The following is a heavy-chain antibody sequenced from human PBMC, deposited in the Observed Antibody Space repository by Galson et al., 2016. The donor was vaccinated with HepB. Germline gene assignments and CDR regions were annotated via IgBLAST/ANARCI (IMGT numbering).Heavy chain of an antibody. Sequence: SLRLSCAASGLTFDNYPMTWVRQAPGKGLEWVSTINAIGDFTQYADSVKGRFSISRDNSKNTLYLQMNSLSPDDTALYFCAREGYSSGHCGAFDIWGRGTVVAVSS. D-gene: IGHD6-19*01. CDR2: INAIGDFT. V-gene: IGHV3-23*01. CDR1: GLTFDNYP. CDR3: AREGYSSGHCGAFDI. J-gene: IGHJ3*02.